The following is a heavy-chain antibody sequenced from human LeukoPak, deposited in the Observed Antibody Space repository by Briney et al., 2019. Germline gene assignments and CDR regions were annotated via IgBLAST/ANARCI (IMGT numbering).Heavy chain of an antibody. Sequence: ASVKVSCKASGYTFTSYGISWVRQAPGQGLEWMGWISAYNGNTNYAQKLQGRVTMTTDTSTSTAYMELRSLRSDDTAVYYCARREVAGRYSYYYMDVWGKGTTVTVSS. CDR3: ARREVAGRYSYYYMDV. V-gene: IGHV1-18*01. CDR1: GYTFTSYG. J-gene: IGHJ6*03. D-gene: IGHD6-19*01. CDR2: ISAYNGNT.